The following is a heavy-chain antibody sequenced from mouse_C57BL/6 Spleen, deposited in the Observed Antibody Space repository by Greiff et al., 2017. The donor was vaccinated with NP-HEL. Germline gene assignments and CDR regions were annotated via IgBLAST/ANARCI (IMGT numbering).Heavy chain of an antibody. Sequence: QVQLQQPGAELVMPGASVKLSCKASGYTFTSYWMHWVKQRPGQGLEWIGEIDPSDSYTNYNQKFKGKSTLTVDKSSSTAYMQLSSLTSEDSAVYYCARWGLRRVDYWGQGTTLTVSS. J-gene: IGHJ2*01. CDR3: ARWGLRRVDY. V-gene: IGHV1-69*01. CDR1: GYTFTSYW. CDR2: IDPSDSYT. D-gene: IGHD2-4*01.